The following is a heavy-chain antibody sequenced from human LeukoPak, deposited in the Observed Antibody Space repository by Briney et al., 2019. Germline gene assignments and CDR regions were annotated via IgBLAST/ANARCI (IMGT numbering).Heavy chain of an antibody. Sequence: QSGGSMIFSCAAAEFTFSSYAMQWVRKAPGKGLEWVSGISASGSSTYYADSVKGRITISRDNSKNTLYLQMNSLRAEDTAIYNCAKYVSAKGPPYGLDVWGQGTTVSVSS. CDR3: AKYVSAKGPPYGLDV. D-gene: IGHD2/OR15-2a*01. CDR2: ISASGSST. V-gene: IGHV3-23*01. J-gene: IGHJ6*02. CDR1: EFTFSSYA.